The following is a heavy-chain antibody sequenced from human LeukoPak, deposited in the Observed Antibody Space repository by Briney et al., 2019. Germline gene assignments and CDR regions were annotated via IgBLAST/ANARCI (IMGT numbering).Heavy chain of an antibody. CDR1: GFTFSSYA. CDR2: ISGSGGST. V-gene: IGHV3-23*01. Sequence: GGSLRLSCAASGFTFSSYAMNWVRQAPGKGLEWVSAISGSGGSTYYADSVKGRFTISRDNSKNTLYLQMNSLRAEDTAVYYCAKVGPSGYCSSTSCYTENAFDIWGQGTMVTVSS. J-gene: IGHJ3*02. CDR3: AKVGPSGYCSSTSCYTENAFDI. D-gene: IGHD2-2*02.